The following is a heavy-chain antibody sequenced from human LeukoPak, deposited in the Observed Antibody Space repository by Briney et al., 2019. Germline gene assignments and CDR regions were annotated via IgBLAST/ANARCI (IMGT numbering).Heavy chain of an antibody. V-gene: IGHV4-39*01. J-gene: IGHJ4*02. CDR3: ARVYGSGSYYNDY. Sequence: SETLSLTCTVSGGSISSSSYYWGWIRQPPGKGLEWIGSIYYSGSTHYNPSLKSRVTISVDTSKNQFSLKLSSVTAADTAVYYCARVYGSGSYYNDYWGQGTLVTVSS. CDR2: IYYSGST. D-gene: IGHD3-10*01. CDR1: GGSISSSSYY.